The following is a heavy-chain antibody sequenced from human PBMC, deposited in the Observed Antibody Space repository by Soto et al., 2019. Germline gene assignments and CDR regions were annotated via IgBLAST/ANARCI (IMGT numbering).Heavy chain of an antibody. Sequence: SETLSLTCTVSGGSISSSSYYWGWIRQPPGKGLEWIGSIYYSVSTYYNPSLKSRVTISVDTSKNQFSLKLSSVTAADTAVYSGVRGGSGYNCPFGCGGRXTRVTVPS. D-gene: IGHD5-12*01. J-gene: IGHJ4*02. V-gene: IGHV4-39*01. CDR1: GGSISSSSYY. CDR3: VRGGSGYNCPFGC. CDR2: IYYSVST.